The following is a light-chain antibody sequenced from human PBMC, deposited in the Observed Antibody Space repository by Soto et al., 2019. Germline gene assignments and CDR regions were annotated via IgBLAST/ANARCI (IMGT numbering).Light chain of an antibody. Sequence: DIQMTQSPSPLSASVGDRVYITCRTNQSISSYLNWYQAKPGKAPKLLIYDASTLESGVPSRFSGSGSGTDFTLTISSLQPEDSATYYCQQSYGSPPFTFGPGTRVDI. CDR2: DAS. CDR3: QQSYGSPPFT. CDR1: QSISSY. J-gene: IGKJ3*01. V-gene: IGKV1-39*01.